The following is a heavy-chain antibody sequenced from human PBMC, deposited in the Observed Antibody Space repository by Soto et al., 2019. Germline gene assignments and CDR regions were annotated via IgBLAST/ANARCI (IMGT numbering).Heavy chain of an antibody. D-gene: IGHD1-1*01. CDR2: ISSSSSYI. CDR1: GFTFSSYS. V-gene: IGHV3-21*01. J-gene: IGHJ4*02. CDR3: ARDRGNRRFYDY. Sequence: GGSLRLSCAASGFTFSSYSMNWVRQAPGKGLEWVSSISSSSSYIYYADSVKGRFTISRDNAKNSLYLQMNSLRAEDTAVYYCARDRGNRRFYDYWGQGTLVTVSS.